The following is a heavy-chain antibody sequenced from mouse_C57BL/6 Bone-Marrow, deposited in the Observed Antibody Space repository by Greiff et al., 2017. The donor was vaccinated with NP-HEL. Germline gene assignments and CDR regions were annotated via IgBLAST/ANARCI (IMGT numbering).Heavy chain of an antibody. Sequence: QVHVKQPGAELVKPGASVKMSCKASGYTFTSYWITWVKQRPGQGLEWIGDIYPGSGSTNYNEKFKSKATLTVDTSSSTAYMQLSSLTSEDSAVYYCASRWFLYYYAMDYWGQGTSVTVSS. CDR1: GYTFTSYW. CDR2: IYPGSGST. J-gene: IGHJ4*01. V-gene: IGHV1-55*01. D-gene: IGHD2-3*01. CDR3: ASRWFLYYYAMDY.